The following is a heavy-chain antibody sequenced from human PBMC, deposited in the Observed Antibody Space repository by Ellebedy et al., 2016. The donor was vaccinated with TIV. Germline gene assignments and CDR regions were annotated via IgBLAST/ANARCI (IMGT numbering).Heavy chain of an antibody. J-gene: IGHJ4*02. Sequence: SETLSLTXAVYGGSFSGYYWSWIRQPPGKGLEWIGEINHSGSTNYNPSLKSRVTISVDTSKNQFSLKLSSVTAADTAVYYCARGLADSSVDYWGQGTLVTVSS. CDR1: GGSFSGYY. V-gene: IGHV4-34*01. CDR3: ARGLADSSVDY. CDR2: INHSGST. D-gene: IGHD3-22*01.